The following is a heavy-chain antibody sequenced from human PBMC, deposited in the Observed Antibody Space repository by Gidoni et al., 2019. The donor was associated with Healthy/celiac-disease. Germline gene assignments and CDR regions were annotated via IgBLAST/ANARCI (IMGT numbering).Heavy chain of an antibody. J-gene: IGHJ4*02. D-gene: IGHD3-22*01. CDR2: IRSKAYGGTT. V-gene: IGHV3-49*05. CDR3: TRSYDSSGYYYYGAIDY. CDR1: GFTFGDYA. Sequence: EVQLVESGGGLVKPGRCLRLSCTASGFTFGDYAMSWFRQAPGKGLGWVGFIRSKAYGGTTEYAASVKGRFTISRDDSKSIAYLQMNSLKTEDTAVYYCTRSYDSSGYYYYGAIDYWGQGTLVTVSS.